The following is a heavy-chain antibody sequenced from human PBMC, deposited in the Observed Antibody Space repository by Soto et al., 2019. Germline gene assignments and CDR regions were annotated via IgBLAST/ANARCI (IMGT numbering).Heavy chain of an antibody. V-gene: IGHV4-59*01. CDR2: ISYSGST. Sequence: LSLTCTVSSDSISSYYWSWIRQPPGKRLEWIGYISYSGSTDYNPSLKSRVTISGGTSKNQFSLKVSSVTAADTAVYYCARGTSWQLPFDYWGQGTLVTVSS. D-gene: IGHD6-13*01. CDR3: ARGTSWQLPFDY. CDR1: SDSISSYY. J-gene: IGHJ4*02.